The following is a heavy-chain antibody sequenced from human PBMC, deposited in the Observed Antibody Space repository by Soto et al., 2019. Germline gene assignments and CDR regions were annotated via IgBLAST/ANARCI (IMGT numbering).Heavy chain of an antibody. V-gene: IGHV1-46*01. Sequence: ASVKVSCKASGYTFTSYYMHWVRQAPGQGLEWMGIINPSGGSTSYAQKFQGRVTMTRDTSTSTVYMELSSLRSEDTAVYYCARDLRVLDYGGNSWYYGMDGWGQGTTVTVSS. CDR2: INPSGGST. CDR3: ARDLRVLDYGGNSWYYGMDG. CDR1: GYTFTSYY. J-gene: IGHJ6*02. D-gene: IGHD4-17*01.